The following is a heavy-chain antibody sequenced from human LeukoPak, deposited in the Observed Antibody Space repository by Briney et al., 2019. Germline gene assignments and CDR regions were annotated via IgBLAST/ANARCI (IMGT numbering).Heavy chain of an antibody. V-gene: IGHV5-51*01. D-gene: IGHD4-11*01. CDR2: IYPGDSDT. CDR1: GYNFLTYW. J-gene: IGHJ4*02. Sequence: GESLKISCKSSGYNFLTYWIGWVRQTPGKGLEWMGIIYPGDSDTRYSPSFQGQVTISADKSISTAYLQWSSLKASDTAMYYCARRTHITVTGTGWFDYWGQGTLVTVSS. CDR3: ARRTHITVTGTGWFDY.